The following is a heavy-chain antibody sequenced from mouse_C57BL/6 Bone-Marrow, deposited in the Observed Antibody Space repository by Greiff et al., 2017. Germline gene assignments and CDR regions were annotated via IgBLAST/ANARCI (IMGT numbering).Heavy chain of an antibody. CDR2: ISAGGSYT. J-gene: IGHJ3*01. D-gene: IGHD2-3*01. CDR3: ARGLVYDGYCVFAY. V-gene: IGHV5-4*01. CDR1: GFTFSSYA. Sequence: EVQLVESGGGLVKPGGSLKLSCAASGFTFSSYAMSWVRQTPEQRLEWVATISAGGSYTYYPDNVKGRFTFSRDNAQNNLYLQLSNLKSEDTAMDYCARGLVYDGYCVFAYWGQGTLVTVSA.